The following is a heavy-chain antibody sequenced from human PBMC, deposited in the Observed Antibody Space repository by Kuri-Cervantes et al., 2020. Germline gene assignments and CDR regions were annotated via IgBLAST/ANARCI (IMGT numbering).Heavy chain of an antibody. V-gene: IGHV3-48*04. D-gene: IGHD1-14*01. CDR1: GFTFSSYW. J-gene: IGHJ6*02. CDR3: ARGFRSRRSWPLGYYYGMDV. Sequence: GESLKISCAASGFTFSSYWMHWVRQAPGKGLEWVSYISSSSSTIYYADYVKGRFTISRDNAKNSLYLQMNSLRAEDTAVYYCARGFRSRRSWPLGYYYGMDVWGQGTTVTSP. CDR2: ISSSSSTI.